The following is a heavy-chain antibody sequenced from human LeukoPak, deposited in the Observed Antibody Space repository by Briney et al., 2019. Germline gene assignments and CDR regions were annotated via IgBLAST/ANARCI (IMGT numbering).Heavy chain of an antibody. CDR1: GYTFTSYD. D-gene: IGHD3-3*01. CDR2: MNPNSGNT. CDR3: ARGRHYDFWSGPNNYYYYYGMDV. V-gene: IGHV1-8*01. J-gene: IGHJ6*02. Sequence: ASVKVSCKASGYTFTSYDINWVRQATGQGLEWMGWMNPNSGNTGYAQKFQGRVTMTRNTSISTAYMELSSLRSEDTAVYYCARGRHYDFWSGPNNYYYYYGMDVGGQGTTVTVSS.